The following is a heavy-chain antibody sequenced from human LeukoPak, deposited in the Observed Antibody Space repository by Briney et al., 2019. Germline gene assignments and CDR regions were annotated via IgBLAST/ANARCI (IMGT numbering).Heavy chain of an antibody. CDR1: GFTFSNYA. Sequence: GGSLRLSCAASGFTFSNYAMTWVRQAPGKGREWVSGISGSGSGTYYGDSVKGRFTISRDNPKNTLYLQMSSLRTEDTAVYYCAKDRGREPLYYYDSSGYDAFDIWGQGTMVTVSS. CDR2: ISGSGSGT. D-gene: IGHD3-22*01. J-gene: IGHJ3*02. CDR3: AKDRGREPLYYYDSSGYDAFDI. V-gene: IGHV3-23*01.